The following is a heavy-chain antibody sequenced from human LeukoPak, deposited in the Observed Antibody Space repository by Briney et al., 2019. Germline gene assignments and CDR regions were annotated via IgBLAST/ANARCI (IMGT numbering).Heavy chain of an antibody. D-gene: IGHD3-22*01. CDR1: GFTFSSYS. CDR2: ISSSSSYI. J-gene: IGHJ4*02. Sequence: GGSLRLSCAASGFTFSSYSMNWVRQAPGKGLEWVSSISSSSSYIYYADSVKGRFTISRDNAKNSLYLQMNSLRAEDTAVYYCARAAITMIVVVTYYFDYWGQGTLVTVSS. CDR3: ARAAITMIVVVTYYFDY. V-gene: IGHV3-21*01.